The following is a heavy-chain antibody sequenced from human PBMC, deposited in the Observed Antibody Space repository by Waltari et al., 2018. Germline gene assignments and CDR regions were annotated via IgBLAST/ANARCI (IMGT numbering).Heavy chain of an antibody. D-gene: IGHD2-15*01. Sequence: VQLVQSGAEVKKPGASVKVSCKASGYTFTSYGISWVQQAPGKGLEWMGRVDPEDGETIYAEKFQGRVTITADTSTDTAYMELSSLRSEDTAVYYCATDIVVVVAATFMTKGDYWGQGTLVTVSS. CDR2: VDPEDGET. CDR3: ATDIVVVVAATFMTKGDY. V-gene: IGHV1-69-2*01. CDR1: GYTFTSYG. J-gene: IGHJ4*02.